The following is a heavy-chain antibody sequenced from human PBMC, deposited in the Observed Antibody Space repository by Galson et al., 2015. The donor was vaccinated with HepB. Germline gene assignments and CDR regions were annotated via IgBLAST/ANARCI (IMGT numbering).Heavy chain of an antibody. CDR3: AKRNHPYQGRYFDL. D-gene: IGHD2-21*01. J-gene: IGHJ2*01. Sequence: SLRLSCAASGLTFSSYAMYWVRQAPGKGLEWVSAISDIGATTYYADSVKGRFTISRDSSKNTLFLQMNSLRAEDTAVYYWAKRNHPYQGRYFDLWGRGTLVTVSS. CDR2: ISDIGATT. V-gene: IGHV3-23*01. CDR1: GLTFSSYA.